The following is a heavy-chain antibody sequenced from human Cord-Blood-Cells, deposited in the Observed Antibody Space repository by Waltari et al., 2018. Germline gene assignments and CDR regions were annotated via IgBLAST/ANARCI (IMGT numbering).Heavy chain of an antibody. Sequence: QVQLVESGGGVVQPGRSLSLSCAASGFTFSSYGMHWVRQAPGKGVEWVSVIWYDGSNKYYADSVKGRFTISRENSKNTLYLQMNSLRAEDTAVYYCARGAAADAFDIWGQGTMVTVSS. CDR1: GFTFSSYG. J-gene: IGHJ3*02. V-gene: IGHV3-33*01. CDR2: IWYDGSNK. CDR3: ARGAAADAFDI. D-gene: IGHD6-13*01.